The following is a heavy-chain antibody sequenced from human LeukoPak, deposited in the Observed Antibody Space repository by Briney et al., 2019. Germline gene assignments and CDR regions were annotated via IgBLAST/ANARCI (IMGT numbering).Heavy chain of an antibody. D-gene: IGHD6-13*01. V-gene: IGHV4-59*01. CDR3: ARDPRSAAGTSQMRWDV. CDR2: VYYSGST. CDR1: GASIRDYY. J-gene: IGHJ6*02. Sequence: PSETLSLTCTVSGASIRDYYWTCSRQSPGKGLEWIGNVYYSGSTNYNPSLTSRVTISIDTSKTQFSLKLSSVTAADTAVYYCARDPRSAAGTSQMRWDVWGQGTTVTASS.